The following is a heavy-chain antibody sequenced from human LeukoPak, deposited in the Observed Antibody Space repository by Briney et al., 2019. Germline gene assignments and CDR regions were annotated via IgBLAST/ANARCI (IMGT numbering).Heavy chain of an antibody. V-gene: IGHV4-4*07. D-gene: IGHD1-26*01. Sequence: SETLSLTCTVSGGSISSYYWSWIRQPAGKGLEWIGRIYTSGSTNYNPSLKSRVTMSVDTSKNQFSLKLSSVTAADTAVYYCARSGELRVPGAFDIWGQGTMVTVSS. CDR2: IYTSGST. J-gene: IGHJ3*02. CDR1: GGSISSYY. CDR3: ARSGELRVPGAFDI.